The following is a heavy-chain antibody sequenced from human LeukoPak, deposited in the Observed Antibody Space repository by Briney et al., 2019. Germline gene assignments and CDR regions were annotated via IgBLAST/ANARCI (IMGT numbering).Heavy chain of an antibody. Sequence: GGSLRLSCAASGFTFSSYGMHWVRQAPGKGLEGVAFIRYDGSNKYHADSVKGRFTISGDNSKNTLYLQMNSLRAEDTAVYYCAKDLYYYDSSGSHYFDYWGQGTLVTVSS. CDR2: IRYDGSNK. J-gene: IGHJ4*02. D-gene: IGHD3-22*01. V-gene: IGHV3-30*02. CDR1: GFTFSSYG. CDR3: AKDLYYYDSSGSHYFDY.